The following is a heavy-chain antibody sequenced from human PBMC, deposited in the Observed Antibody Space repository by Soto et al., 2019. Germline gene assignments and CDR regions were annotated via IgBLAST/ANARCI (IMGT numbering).Heavy chain of an antibody. J-gene: IGHJ6*02. CDR3: ARGSDTAMVSDYYGMDV. CDR1: GGTFSSYA. Sequence: SVKVSCKASGGTFSSYAISWVRQAPGQGLEWMGGIIPIFGTANYAQKFQGRVTITADESTSTAYMELSSLRSEDTAVYYCARGSDTAMVSDYYGMDVWGQGTTVTVSS. V-gene: IGHV1-69*13. CDR2: IIPIFGTA. D-gene: IGHD5-18*01.